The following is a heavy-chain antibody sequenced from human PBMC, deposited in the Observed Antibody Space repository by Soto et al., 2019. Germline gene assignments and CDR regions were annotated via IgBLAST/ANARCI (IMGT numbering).Heavy chain of an antibody. Sequence: GESLKISCKGSGYSFTNSWIAWVRQLPGKGLEWMGIIYPGDSDTRYSPSFQGQVTISADKSISTAYLQWSSLKASDTAMYYCAGGGVRGVITRTRDYYGMDVWGQGTTVTISS. J-gene: IGHJ6*02. CDR1: GYSFTNSW. CDR2: IYPGDSDT. D-gene: IGHD3-10*01. V-gene: IGHV5-51*01. CDR3: AGGGVRGVITRTRDYYGMDV.